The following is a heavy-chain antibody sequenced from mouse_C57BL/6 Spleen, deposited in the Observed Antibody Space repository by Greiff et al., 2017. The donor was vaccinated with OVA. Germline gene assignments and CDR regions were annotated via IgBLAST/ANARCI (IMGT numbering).Heavy chain of an antibody. J-gene: IGHJ2*01. CDR3: TREGDFTTVVEVDY. V-gene: IGHV1-15*01. D-gene: IGHD1-1*01. CDR1: GYTFTDYE. CDR2: IDPETGGT. Sequence: QVQLQQSGAELVRPRASVTLSCKASGYTFTDYEMHWVKQTPVHGLAWIGAIDPETGGTAYNQKFKGKAILTADKSSSTAYMELRSLTSEDSAVYYCTREGDFTTVVEVDYWGQGTTLTVSS.